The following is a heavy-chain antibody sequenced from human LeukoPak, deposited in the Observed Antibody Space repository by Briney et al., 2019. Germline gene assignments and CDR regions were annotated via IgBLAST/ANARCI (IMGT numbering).Heavy chain of an antibody. D-gene: IGHD3-10*01. CDR1: GFTFSSHD. V-gene: IGHV3-13*01. Sequence: GGSLRLSCAASGFTFSSHDMHWVRQAPGKGLEWVSAIGTGGYTYYADSVKGRFTISRENAKNSFYLQMDSLRAGDTAVYYCAREGFGEFADMCGQGTMVTVSS. CDR3: AREGFGEFADM. J-gene: IGHJ3*02. CDR2: IGTGGYT.